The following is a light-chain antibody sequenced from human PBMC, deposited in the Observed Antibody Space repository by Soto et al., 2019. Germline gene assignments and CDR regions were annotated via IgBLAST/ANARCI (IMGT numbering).Light chain of an antibody. J-gene: IGLJ1*01. Sequence: QSVLTQPASVSGSPGQSITISCTGTSSDVGGYNYVSWYQQYPGKAPKLMIYDVTNRPSGVSNRFSGSKSGNTASLTISGLQAEDEADYYCSSYTRTISYVFGTGTKVTVL. V-gene: IGLV2-14*01. CDR1: SSDVGGYNY. CDR3: SSYTRTISYV. CDR2: DVT.